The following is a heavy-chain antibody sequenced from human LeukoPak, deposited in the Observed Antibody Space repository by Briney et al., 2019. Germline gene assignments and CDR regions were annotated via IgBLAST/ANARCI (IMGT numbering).Heavy chain of an antibody. CDR3: ARDAYGAPPGNWFDP. CDR2: INPSGGST. Sequence: ASVKVSCKASGYTFTTYYVHWVRQAPGQGLEWMGMINPSGGSTSYAQKFQGRVTMTRDTSTSTVYMELSSLRSEDTAVYYCARDAYGAPPGNWFDPWGQGTLVTVSS. D-gene: IGHD4-17*01. CDR1: GYTFTTYY. J-gene: IGHJ5*02. V-gene: IGHV1-46*01.